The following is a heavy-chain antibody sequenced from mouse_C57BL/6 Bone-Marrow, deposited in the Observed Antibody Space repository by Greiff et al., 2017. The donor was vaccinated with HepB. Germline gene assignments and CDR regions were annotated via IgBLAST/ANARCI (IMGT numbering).Heavy chain of an antibody. D-gene: IGHD1-1*01. J-gene: IGHJ4*01. CDR1: GYTFTSYW. Sequence: QVQLKQPGAELVKPGASVKLSCKASGYTFTSYWIHWVKQRPGQGLEWIGMIHPNSGSTNYNEKFKSKATLTVDKSSSTAYMQLSSLTSEDSAVYYCARGDYYGSSGAMDYWGQGTSVTVSS. CDR3: ARGDYYGSSGAMDY. V-gene: IGHV1-64*01. CDR2: IHPNSGST.